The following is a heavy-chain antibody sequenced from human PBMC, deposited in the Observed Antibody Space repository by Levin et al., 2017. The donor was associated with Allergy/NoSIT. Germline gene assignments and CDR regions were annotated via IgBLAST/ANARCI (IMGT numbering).Heavy chain of an antibody. V-gene: IGHV3-74*01. CDR3: ARGGCSSTSCLDN. CDR2: INSDGSNT. CDR1: GFTFSNYW. J-gene: IGHJ4*02. D-gene: IGHD2-2*01. Sequence: SGGSLRLSCAASGFTFSNYWMHWVRQAPGKGLVSVSHINSDGSNTNYADSVKGRFTISRDNAKNTLYLQMNSLRDEDTAVYYCARGGCSSTSCLDNWGQGTLVTVSP.